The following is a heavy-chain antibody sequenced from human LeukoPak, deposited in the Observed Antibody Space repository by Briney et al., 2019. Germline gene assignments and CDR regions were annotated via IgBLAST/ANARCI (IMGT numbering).Heavy chain of an antibody. CDR3: ASRRVTAIREYYYGMDV. D-gene: IGHD2-21*02. J-gene: IGHJ6*02. Sequence: GRSLRLSCAASGFTFSSYAMHWVRQAPGKGLEWVAVISYDGSNKYYADSVKGRFTISRDNSKNTLYLQMNSLRAEDTAVYYCASRRVTAIREYYYGMDVWGQGTTVTVSS. CDR2: ISYDGSNK. V-gene: IGHV3-30-3*01. CDR1: GFTFSSYA.